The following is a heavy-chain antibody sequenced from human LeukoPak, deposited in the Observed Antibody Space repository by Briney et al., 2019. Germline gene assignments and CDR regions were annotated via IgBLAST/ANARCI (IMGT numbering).Heavy chain of an antibody. Sequence: GESLQISCKGSGYSFTSYWIGWARQMPGKGLEWMGIIYPGDSDTRYSPSFQGQVTISADMSARTAYLQWNSLKASDTAMYFCARRSYTSIGYYFDYWGQGALVTVSS. J-gene: IGHJ4*02. CDR2: IYPGDSDT. V-gene: IGHV5-51*01. D-gene: IGHD1-26*01. CDR1: GYSFTSYW. CDR3: ARRSYTSIGYYFDY.